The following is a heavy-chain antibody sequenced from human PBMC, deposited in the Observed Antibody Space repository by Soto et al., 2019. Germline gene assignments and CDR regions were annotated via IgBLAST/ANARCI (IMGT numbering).Heavy chain of an antibody. V-gene: IGHV1-69*06. CDR2: IIPIFGTA. Sequence: QVQLVQSGAEVKKPGSSVKVSCKASGGTFSSYAISWVRQAPGQGLEWMGGIIPIFGTANYAQKFQGRVTITGDKSTSTAYMELSSLRSEDTAVYYCARGGSSVWYSDGYNWFDPWGQGTLVTVSS. J-gene: IGHJ5*02. D-gene: IGHD6-19*01. CDR1: GGTFSSYA. CDR3: ARGGSSVWYSDGYNWFDP.